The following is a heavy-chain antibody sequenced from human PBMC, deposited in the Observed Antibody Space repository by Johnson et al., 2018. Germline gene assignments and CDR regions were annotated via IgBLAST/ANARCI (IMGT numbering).Heavy chain of an antibody. D-gene: IGHD3-22*01. J-gene: IGHJ1*01. Sequence: VQLVQSGGGLVQPGGSLRVSCAASGFTFSNAWMSWVRQAPGKGLEWVGRIKTKTDGGTTDYAAAVKGRFTISRDDSKNTVYVQMNSLKTEDTAVYYGTTGLAMIGGDIWGQGTLVTVSS. CDR3: TTGLAMIGGDI. CDR2: IKTKTDGGTT. V-gene: IGHV3-15*05. CDR1: GFTFSNAW.